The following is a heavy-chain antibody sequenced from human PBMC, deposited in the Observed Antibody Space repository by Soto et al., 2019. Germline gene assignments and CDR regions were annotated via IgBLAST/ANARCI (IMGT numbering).Heavy chain of an antibody. J-gene: IGHJ3*02. CDR2: IWYDGSNK. CDR1: GFTFSSYG. D-gene: IGHD3-3*01. Sequence: GGSLRLSCAASGFTFSSYGMHWVRQAPGKGLEWVAVIWYDGSNKYYADSVKGRFTISRDNSKNTLYLQMNSLRAEDTAVYYCARGIPTADYYDFWRGPSAFDIWGQGTMVTVSS. V-gene: IGHV3-33*01. CDR3: ARGIPTADYYDFWRGPSAFDI.